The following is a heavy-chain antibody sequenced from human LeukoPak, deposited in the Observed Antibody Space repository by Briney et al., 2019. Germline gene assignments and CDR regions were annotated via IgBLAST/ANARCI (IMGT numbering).Heavy chain of an antibody. J-gene: IGHJ4*02. Sequence: PSETLSLTCAVSGGSINSDGYSWSWIRQPPGKALDWIGYIYYSGNTNSNPSLKSRVTISVDPSKNQFSLKLSSVTAADTAVYYCARQPANLYFDYWGQGALVTVSS. D-gene: IGHD1-14*01. CDR1: GGSINSDGYS. CDR2: IYYSGNT. CDR3: ARQPANLYFDY. V-gene: IGHV4-61*08.